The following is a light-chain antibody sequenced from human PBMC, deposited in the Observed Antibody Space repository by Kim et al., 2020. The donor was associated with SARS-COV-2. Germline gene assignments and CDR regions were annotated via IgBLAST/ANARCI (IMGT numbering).Light chain of an antibody. J-gene: IGKJ1*01. V-gene: IGKV3-15*01. CDR1: ESVSSN. Sequence: EIVMTQSPTTLSVSPGERATLSCRASESVSSNLVWYQQKPGQAPRLLMYGASTRATGIPDRFSGSGSGTEFTLTISSLQSEDFEVYYCQQYNNWPRTFGQGTKVDIK. CDR2: GAS. CDR3: QQYNNWPRT.